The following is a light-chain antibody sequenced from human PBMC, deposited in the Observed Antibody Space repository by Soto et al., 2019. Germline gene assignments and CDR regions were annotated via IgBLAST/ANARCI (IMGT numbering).Light chain of an antibody. Sequence: SYELTQPLSVSVALGQTARITCGNNNIGSKNVHWYQQKPGQAPVLVIYRDSNRPSGIPERFPGSNSGNTATLTISRAQAGDEADYYCQVWDSSTEVFGAGTKVTVL. CDR1: NIGSKN. V-gene: IGLV3-9*01. CDR3: QVWDSSTEV. J-gene: IGLJ1*01. CDR2: RDS.